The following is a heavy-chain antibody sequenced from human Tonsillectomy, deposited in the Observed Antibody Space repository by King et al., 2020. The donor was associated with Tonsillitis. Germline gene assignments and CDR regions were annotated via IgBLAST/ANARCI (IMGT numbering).Heavy chain of an antibody. Sequence: LQLQESGPGLVEPSETLSLTCTVSGDSIISSSYNWGWIRQPPGKGLEWIGSIHYSGNTYYNPSLKSRVTISVDTSKNQFSLKLNSVTAADTAVFYCVRLPTGFPNWFDPWGQGTLVTVSS. CDR2: IHYSGNT. CDR1: GDSIISSSYN. D-gene: IGHD3-9*01. J-gene: IGHJ5*02. V-gene: IGHV4-39*01. CDR3: VRLPTGFPNWFDP.